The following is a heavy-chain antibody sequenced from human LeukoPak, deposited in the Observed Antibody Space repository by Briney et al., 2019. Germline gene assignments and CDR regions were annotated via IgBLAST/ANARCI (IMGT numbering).Heavy chain of an antibody. D-gene: IGHD3-22*01. CDR2: IIPIFGTA. CDR3: ARGPAYYYDSSGYGSFDY. Sequence: ASVKVSCKASGGTFSSYAISWVRQAPGQGLEWMGGIIPIFGTANYAQKFQGRVTITTDESTSTAYMELSSLRSEDTAVYYCARGPAYYYDSSGYGSFDYWGQGTLVTVSS. J-gene: IGHJ4*02. CDR1: GGTFSSYA. V-gene: IGHV1-69*05.